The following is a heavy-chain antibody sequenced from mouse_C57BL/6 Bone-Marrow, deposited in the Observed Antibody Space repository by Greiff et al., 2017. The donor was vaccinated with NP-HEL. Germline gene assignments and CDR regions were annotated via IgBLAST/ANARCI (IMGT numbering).Heavy chain of an antibody. CDR2: IYPRSGNT. CDR3: ARRVGSSLPEDFDY. J-gene: IGHJ2*01. Sequence: QVQLQQSGAELARPGASVKLSCKASGYTFTSYGISWVKQRTGQGLEWIGEIYPRSGNTYYNEKFKGKSTMTADKSSSTAYMELRSLTSEDSAVYICARRVGSSLPEDFDYGGQGTTLTVSS. D-gene: IGHD1-1*01. V-gene: IGHV1-81*01. CDR1: GYTFTSYG.